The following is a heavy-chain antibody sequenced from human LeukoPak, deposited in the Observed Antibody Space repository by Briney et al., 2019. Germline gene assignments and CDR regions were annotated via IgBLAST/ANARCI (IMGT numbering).Heavy chain of an antibody. J-gene: IGHJ6*03. CDR3: ARGIAVAGTIYYYMDV. D-gene: IGHD6-19*01. V-gene: IGHV4-34*01. Sequence: SETLSLICAVYGGSFSGYYWSWIRQPPGKGLEWIGEINHSGSNNYNPSLKSRVTISVDTSKNQFSLKLSSVTAADTAVYYCARGIAVAGTIYYYMDVWGKGTTVTVSS. CDR1: GGSFSGYY. CDR2: INHSGSN.